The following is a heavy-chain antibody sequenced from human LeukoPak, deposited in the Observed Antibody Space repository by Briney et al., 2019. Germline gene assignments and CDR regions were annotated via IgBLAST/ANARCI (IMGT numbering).Heavy chain of an antibody. V-gene: IGHV4-59*01. D-gene: IGHD4-17*01. CDR3: ARGIESYGDYGY. Sequence: SETLSLTCTVSGGSISGSYWSRIRQPPGKGLEWIAYMYKSGSTNYNPSLKSRVTISIDTSKNQFSLKLSSLTAADTAIYYCARGIESYGDYGYWGQGILVTVSS. J-gene: IGHJ4*02. CDR1: GGSISGSY. CDR2: MYKSGST.